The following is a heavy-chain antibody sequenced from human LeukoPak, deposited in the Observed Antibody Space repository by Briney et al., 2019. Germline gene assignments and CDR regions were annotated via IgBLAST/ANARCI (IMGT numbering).Heavy chain of an antibody. V-gene: IGHV3-64D*09. J-gene: IGHJ6*02. CDR2: ISSNGGST. CDR1: GFTFSSYA. D-gene: IGHD6-13*01. Sequence: GGSLRLSCSASGFTFSSYAMHWVRQAPGKGLEYVSAISSNGGSTYYADSVKGRFTISRDNSKNALYLQMSSLRAEDTAVYYCVKGVDIAAAGTGYYYYGMDVWGQGTTVTVSS. CDR3: VKGVDIAAAGTGYYYYGMDV.